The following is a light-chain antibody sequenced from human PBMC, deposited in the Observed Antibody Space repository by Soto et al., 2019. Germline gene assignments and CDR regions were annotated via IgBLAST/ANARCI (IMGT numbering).Light chain of an antibody. CDR2: EGS. V-gene: IGLV2-14*02. CDR1: SSDVGSYNL. Sequence: HSVLTQPASVSGSPGQSITISCTGTSSDVGSYNLVSWYQQHPGKAPKLMIYEGSKRPSGVSNRFSGSKSGNTASLTISGLQAEDEADYFCSSYSISTAYLFGTGTKVTVL. CDR3: SSYSISTAYL. J-gene: IGLJ1*01.